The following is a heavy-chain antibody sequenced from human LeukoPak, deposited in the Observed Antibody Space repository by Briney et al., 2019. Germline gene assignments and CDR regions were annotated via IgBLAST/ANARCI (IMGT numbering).Heavy chain of an antibody. D-gene: IGHD3-22*01. CDR1: GFTFSSYG. CDR3: AKAISSYYDSSGYLD. CDR2: IRYDGSNK. V-gene: IGHV3-30*02. Sequence: PGGSLRLSCAASGFTFSSYGMHWVRQAPGKGLEWVAFIRYDGSNKYYADSVKGRFTISRDNSKNTLYLQMNSLRAEDTAVYYCAKAISSYYDSSGYLDWGQGTLVTVSS. J-gene: IGHJ4*02.